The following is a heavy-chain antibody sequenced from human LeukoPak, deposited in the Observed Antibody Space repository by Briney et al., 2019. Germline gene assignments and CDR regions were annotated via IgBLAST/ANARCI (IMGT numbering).Heavy chain of an antibody. CDR3: ARDQEWLPTWTLIAAAGIDY. V-gene: IGHV1-18*01. J-gene: IGHJ4*02. D-gene: IGHD6-13*01. CDR2: ISAYNGKT. CDR1: GYTFTSYG. Sequence: GASVKVSCKASGYTFTSYGISWVRQAPGQGLERMGWISAYNGKTNYAQKLQGRVTMTTDKSTSPAYMEMRSLRSDDTAVYYCARDQEWLPTWTLIAAAGIDYWGQGTLVTVSS.